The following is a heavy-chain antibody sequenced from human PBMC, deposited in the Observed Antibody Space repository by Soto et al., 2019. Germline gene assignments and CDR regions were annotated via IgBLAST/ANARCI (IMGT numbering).Heavy chain of an antibody. CDR3: ASPKVAGRRPFDY. J-gene: IGHJ4*02. V-gene: IGHV3-23*01. CDR1: GFHFSTYG. CDR2: ISASGVST. Sequence: GGSLRLPYAASGFHFSTYGPSWVRQAPGKGLEWVSVISASGVSTYYADSVKGRFTISRDNSKNTLYLQMNSLRAEDTAVYYCASPKVAGRRPFDYWGQGILVTVSS. D-gene: IGHD6-19*01.